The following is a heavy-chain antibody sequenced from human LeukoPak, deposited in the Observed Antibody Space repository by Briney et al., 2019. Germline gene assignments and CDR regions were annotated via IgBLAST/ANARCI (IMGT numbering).Heavy chain of an antibody. CDR3: ARDRRGPMVRGVISGMDV. Sequence: ASVKVSCKASGYTFTSYGIGWVRQAPGQGLEWMGWVSAYNGNTNYAQKLQGRVTMTTDTSTSTAYMELRSLRSDDTAVYYCARDRRGPMVRGVISGMDVWGKGTTVTVSS. CDR1: GYTFTSYG. V-gene: IGHV1-18*04. D-gene: IGHD3-10*01. CDR2: VSAYNGNT. J-gene: IGHJ6*04.